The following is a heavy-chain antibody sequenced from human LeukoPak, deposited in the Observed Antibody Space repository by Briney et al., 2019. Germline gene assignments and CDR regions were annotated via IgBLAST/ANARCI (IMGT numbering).Heavy chain of an antibody. J-gene: IGHJ4*02. CDR2: MAPDGSEK. Sequence: GGSLRLSCAASGFMFRSSWMSWLRQAPGKGLEWVANMAPDGSEKYYVDSVRGRFTILRDNAKNSLYLQMNSRRAEDTAVYYCARADFWSGYRDFDYWGQGTLVTVSS. CDR3: ARADFWSGYRDFDY. CDR1: GFMFRSSW. D-gene: IGHD3-3*01. V-gene: IGHV3-7*01.